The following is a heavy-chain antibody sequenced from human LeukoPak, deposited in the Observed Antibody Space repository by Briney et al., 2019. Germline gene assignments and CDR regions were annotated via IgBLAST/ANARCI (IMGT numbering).Heavy chain of an antibody. CDR3: ARELRYCSGGRCYRGLDH. CDR2: IIPIFGTA. CDR1: GGTFSSYA. J-gene: IGHJ4*02. D-gene: IGHD2-15*01. V-gene: IGHV1-69*05. Sequence: SVKVSCKASGGTFSSYAISWVRQAPGQGLEWLGGIIPIFGTANYTQKFQGRVTITTDESTSTAYMELSSLRSEDTAVYYCARELRYCSGGRCYRGLDHWGQGTLVTVSS.